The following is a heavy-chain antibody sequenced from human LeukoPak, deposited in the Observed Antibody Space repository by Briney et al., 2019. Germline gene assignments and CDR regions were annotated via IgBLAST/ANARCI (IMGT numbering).Heavy chain of an antibody. CDR3: ARGFALDF. CDR2: IYYTGIT. J-gene: IGHJ3*01. CDR1: GGSISGNSFY. Sequence: SETLSLTCTVSGGSISGNSFYWGWVRQPPGKGLEWIGNIYYTGITYYNPSLKSRVTISVDTSKNQFSLQLNSVTADDTAVYYCARGFALDFWGQGTMVTVSP. V-gene: IGHV4-39*01.